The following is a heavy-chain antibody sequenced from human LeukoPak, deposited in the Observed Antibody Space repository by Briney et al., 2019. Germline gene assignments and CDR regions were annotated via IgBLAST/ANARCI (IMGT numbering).Heavy chain of an antibody. CDR2: ISAYNGNT. V-gene: IGHV1-18*01. J-gene: IGHJ4*02. CDR1: GYTFTSYG. Sequence: GGSLRLSCAASGYTFTSYGISWVRQAPGQGLEWMGWISAYNGNTNYAQKLQGRVTMTTDTSTSTAYMELRSLRSDDTAVYYCARVWAPPTYDSSGYYCDYWGQGTLVTVSS. CDR3: ARVWAPPTYDSSGYYCDY. D-gene: IGHD3-22*01.